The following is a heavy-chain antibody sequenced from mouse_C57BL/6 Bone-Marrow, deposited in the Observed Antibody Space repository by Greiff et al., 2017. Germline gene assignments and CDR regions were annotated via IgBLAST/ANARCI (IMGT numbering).Heavy chain of an antibody. D-gene: IGHD4-1*01. CDR3: ARNGGSGRGFAY. V-gene: IGHV2-2*01. CDR1: GFSLTSYG. CDR2: IWSGGST. Sequence: VMLLESGPGLVQPSQSLSITCTVSGFSLTSYGVHWVRQSPGKGLEWLGVIWSGGSTDYNAAFISRLSISKDNSKSQVFFKMNSLQADDTAIYYWARNGGSGRGFAYWGQGTLVTVSA. J-gene: IGHJ3*01.